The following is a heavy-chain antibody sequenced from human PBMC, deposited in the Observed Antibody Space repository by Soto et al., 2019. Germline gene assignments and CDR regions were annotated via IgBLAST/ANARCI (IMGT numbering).Heavy chain of an antibody. V-gene: IGHV3-30*03. J-gene: IGHJ4*02. D-gene: IGHD2-21*01. CDR2: ISRDGSTM. CDR1: GVTLSNFG. CDR3: VGEVASGY. Sequence: QVQLVESGGGVVQPGRSLRLSGAASGVTLSNFGMHWVRQAPGKGLEWVAVISRDGSTMLYADSVKGRFTISRDSSRNTLYLQMNSLRAEDTAVYHCVGEVASGYWGQGTLVTVSS.